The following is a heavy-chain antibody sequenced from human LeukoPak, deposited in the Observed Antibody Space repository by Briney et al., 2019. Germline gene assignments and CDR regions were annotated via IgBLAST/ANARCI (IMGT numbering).Heavy chain of an antibody. D-gene: IGHD5-18*01. CDR3: ARDSAMVIDY. Sequence: PGGSLRLSCAASGFTFSSYEMNWVRQAPGEGLEWVSYISSSGGTMYYADSVKGRFTISRDNAKNSLYLQMNSLRAEDTAIYYCARDSAMVIDYWGQGTLVTVSS. CDR1: GFTFSSYE. V-gene: IGHV3-48*03. CDR2: ISSSGGTM. J-gene: IGHJ4*02.